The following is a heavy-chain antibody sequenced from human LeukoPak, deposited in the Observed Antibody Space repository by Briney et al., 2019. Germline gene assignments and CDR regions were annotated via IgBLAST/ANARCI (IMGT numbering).Heavy chain of an antibody. V-gene: IGHV4-59*12. J-gene: IGHJ5*02. Sequence: SETLSLTCTVSGGSISRDYWSWIRQPPGKGLEWIGSIYYSGSTYYNPSLKSRVTISVDTSKNQFSLKLSSVTAADTAVYYCARGHGGVDTAMVTWGQGTLVTVSS. CDR3: ARGHGGVDTAMVT. D-gene: IGHD5-18*01. CDR2: IYYSGST. CDR1: GGSISRDY.